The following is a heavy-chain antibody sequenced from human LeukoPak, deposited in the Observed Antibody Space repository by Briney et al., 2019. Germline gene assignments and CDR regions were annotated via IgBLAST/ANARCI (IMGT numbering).Heavy chain of an antibody. CDR3: ARQGLDYGNNWFDP. CDR2: IYYSGST. J-gene: IGHJ5*02. CDR1: GGSISSYY. D-gene: IGHD4-17*01. V-gene: IGHV4-30-4*01. Sequence: PSETLSLTCTVSGGSISSYYWSWIRQPPGKGLEWIGYIYYSGSTYYNPSLKSRVTISVDTSKNQFSLKLSSVTAADTAVYYCARQGLDYGNNWFDPWGQGTLVTVSS.